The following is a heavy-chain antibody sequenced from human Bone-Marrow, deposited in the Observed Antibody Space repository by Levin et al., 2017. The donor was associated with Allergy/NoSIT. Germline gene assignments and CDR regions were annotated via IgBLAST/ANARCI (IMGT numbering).Heavy chain of an antibody. D-gene: IGHD6-19*01. V-gene: IGHV3-13*01. Sequence: PGGSLRLSCAASGFTFSSYDMHWVRQATGKGLEWVSAIGTAGDTYYPGSVKGRFTISRENAKNSLYLQMNSLRAGDTAVYYCARGSLTGYSSDLPRMDVWGQGTTVTVSS. J-gene: IGHJ6*02. CDR3: ARGSLTGYSSDLPRMDV. CDR1: GFTFSSYD. CDR2: IGTAGDT.